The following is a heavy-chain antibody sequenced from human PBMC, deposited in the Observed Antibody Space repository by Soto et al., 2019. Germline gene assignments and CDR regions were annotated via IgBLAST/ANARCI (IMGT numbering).Heavy chain of an antibody. CDR2: IQHSGST. Sequence: QVQLQESGPGLVKPSETLSLTCSVSGGSITSHYCSWFRQPPRKGLEWIGYIQHSGSTSYNPPLKSRFTMSVATSKNQFSLKVSSVTAADTALYYCARQGFGQFHGLVDVWGPGTTVTVSS. CDR3: ARQGFGQFHGLVDV. CDR1: GGSITSHY. V-gene: IGHV4-59*08. D-gene: IGHD3-10*01. J-gene: IGHJ6*02.